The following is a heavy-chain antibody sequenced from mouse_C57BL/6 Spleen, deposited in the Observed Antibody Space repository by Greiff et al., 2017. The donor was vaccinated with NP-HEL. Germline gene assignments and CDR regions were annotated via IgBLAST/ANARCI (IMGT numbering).Heavy chain of an antibody. CDR1: GYTFTDYY. V-gene: IGHV1-26*01. CDR3: ARYDYDYDGYYFDY. D-gene: IGHD2-4*01. J-gene: IGHJ2*01. CDR2: INPNNGGT. Sequence: EVQLKQSGPELVKPGASVKISCKASGYTFTDYYMNWVKQSHGKSLEWIGDINPNNGGTSYNQKFKGKATLTVDKSSSTAYMELRSLTSEDSAVYYCARYDYDYDGYYFDYWGQGTTLTVSS.